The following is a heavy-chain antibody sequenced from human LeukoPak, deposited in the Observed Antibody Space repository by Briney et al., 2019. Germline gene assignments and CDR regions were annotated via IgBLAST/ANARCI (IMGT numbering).Heavy chain of an antibody. D-gene: IGHD6-19*01. V-gene: IGHV3-30*02. Sequence: GGSLRLSCAASGFTFSSYSMNWVRQAPGKGLEWVAFIRYDGSNKYYADSVKGRFTISRDNSKNTLYLQMNSLRAEDTAVYYCAKDIAPIAVAGTVLYYWGQGTLVTVSS. CDR1: GFTFSSYS. CDR2: IRYDGSNK. CDR3: AKDIAPIAVAGTVLYY. J-gene: IGHJ4*02.